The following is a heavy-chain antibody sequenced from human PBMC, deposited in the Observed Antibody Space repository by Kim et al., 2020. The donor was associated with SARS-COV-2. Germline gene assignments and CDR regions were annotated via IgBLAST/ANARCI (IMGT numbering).Heavy chain of an antibody. CDR2: INIDGTST. CDR3: VRSTQGFDY. J-gene: IGHJ4*02. D-gene: IGHD2-15*01. V-gene: IGHV3-74*01. Sequence: GGSLRLSCGASGFTYNSYWIHWIRHPAGTGIEWISRINIDGTSTSYVDSVQGRFTISRDNAKNTVYLQMDSLTSEDTALYYCVRSTQGFDYWGQGTLVTVSS. CDR1: GFTYNSYW.